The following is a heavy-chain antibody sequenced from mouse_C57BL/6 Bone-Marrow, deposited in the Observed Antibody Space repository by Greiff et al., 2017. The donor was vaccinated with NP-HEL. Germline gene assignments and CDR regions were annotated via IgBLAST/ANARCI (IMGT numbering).Heavy chain of an antibody. J-gene: IGHJ3*01. CDR3: ARDGADGYRFAY. D-gene: IGHD2-3*01. CDR2: SRNKANDYTT. CDR1: GFTFSDFY. Sequence: EVMLVESGGGLVQSGRSLRLSCATSGFTFSDFYMEWVRQAPGKGLEWIAASRNKANDYTTEYSASVKGRFIVSRDTSQSILYLQMNALRAEDTAIYYCARDGADGYRFAYWGQGTLVTVSA. V-gene: IGHV7-1*01.